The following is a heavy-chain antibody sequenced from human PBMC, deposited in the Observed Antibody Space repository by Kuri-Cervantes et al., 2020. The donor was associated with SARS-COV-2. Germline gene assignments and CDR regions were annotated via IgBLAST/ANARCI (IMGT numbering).Heavy chain of an antibody. J-gene: IGHJ4*02. Sequence: SESLSLTCTVSGGSISSYYWSWIRQPPGKGMEWIGLISYSGTTNYNPSLKSRVTISVDTSKNQYSLNLNSMTAADTAVYYCARGHEYSSSAVGFDYWGQGTLVTVSS. CDR3: ARGHEYSSSAVGFDY. CDR1: GGSISSYY. CDR2: ISYSGTT. D-gene: IGHD6-6*01. V-gene: IGHV4-59*12.